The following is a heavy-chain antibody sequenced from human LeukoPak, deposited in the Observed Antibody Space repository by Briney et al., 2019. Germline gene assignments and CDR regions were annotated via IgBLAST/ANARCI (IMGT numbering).Heavy chain of an antibody. CDR2: ITYDGSNT. CDR1: GFTFSSYG. CDR3: AKDQANYDFWSGPAGVSEM. Sequence: GGSLRLSCAASGFTFSSYGMHWLRQAPSKGLQWVTFITYDGSNTYYADSVKGRFTISRDNSKNTLFVQMNNLRLEDTAVYYCAKDQANYDFWSGPAGVSEMWGQGTMVIVSS. J-gene: IGHJ3*01. D-gene: IGHD3-3*01. V-gene: IGHV3-30*02.